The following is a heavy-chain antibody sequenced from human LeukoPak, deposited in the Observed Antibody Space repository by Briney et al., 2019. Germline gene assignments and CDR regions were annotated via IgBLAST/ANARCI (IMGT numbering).Heavy chain of an antibody. V-gene: IGHV1-18*01. CDR3: AMTRLYYDILTGYYLTG. Sequence: ASVRVSCKASRYTFTRYGISWVRQAPPQGLACMGWISAYNGNTNTAQKLQGKVTMTTETSTSTAYMELRSLRSDDTAVYYCAMTRLYYDILTGYYLTGWGQGTLVSVSS. J-gene: IGHJ4*02. CDR2: ISAYNGNT. D-gene: IGHD3-9*01. CDR1: RYTFTRYG.